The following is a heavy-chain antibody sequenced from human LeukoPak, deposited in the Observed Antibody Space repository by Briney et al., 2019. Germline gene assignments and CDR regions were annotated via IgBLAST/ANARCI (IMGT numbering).Heavy chain of an antibody. Sequence: GGSRRLSCTASGFSFSHVWMNWVRQAPGKGLEWVGRIKSKTDGGTTDYAAPVKGRFTISRDDSENTLYLQMNSLKTEDTAVYYCTTHLWFGELLFNPWGQGTLVTVSS. J-gene: IGHJ5*02. CDR2: IKSKTDGGTT. D-gene: IGHD3-10*01. CDR1: GFSFSHVW. CDR3: TTHLWFGELLFNP. V-gene: IGHV3-15*01.